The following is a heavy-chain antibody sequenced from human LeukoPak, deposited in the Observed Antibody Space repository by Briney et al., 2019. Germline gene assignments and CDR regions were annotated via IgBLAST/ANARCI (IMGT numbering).Heavy chain of an antibody. D-gene: IGHD2-15*01. J-gene: IGHJ4*02. CDR3: AKGRSSGSKWSFDY. Sequence: GGSLRLSCAASGFTFSSYAMHWVRQAPGKGLEWVAVISYDGSNKYYADSVKGRFTISRDNSKNTLYLQMNSLRAEDTAVYYCAKGRSSGSKWSFDYWGQGTLVTVSS. V-gene: IGHV3-30-3*01. CDR2: ISYDGSNK. CDR1: GFTFSSYA.